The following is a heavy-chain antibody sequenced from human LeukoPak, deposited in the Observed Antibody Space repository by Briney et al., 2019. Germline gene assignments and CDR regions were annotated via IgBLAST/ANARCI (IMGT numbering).Heavy chain of an antibody. V-gene: IGHV4-39*01. CDR1: GDSISSSSYY. CDR2: IYYTGST. CDR3: ARTEVGYWFDP. J-gene: IGHJ5*02. Sequence: SETLSLTCTVSGDSISSSSYYWGWIRQPPGKGLERIGSIYYTGSTSYNPSLKSRVTMSIDTSKNQFSLKLSSETAADTAVYYCARTEVGYWFDPWGQGTLVTASS. D-gene: IGHD1-14*01.